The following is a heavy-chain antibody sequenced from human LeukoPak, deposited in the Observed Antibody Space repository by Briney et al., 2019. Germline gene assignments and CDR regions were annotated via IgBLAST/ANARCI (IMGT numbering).Heavy chain of an antibody. CDR1: VFTSIDSY. V-gene: IGHV3-11*05. CDR2: LFCLSGIYT. J-gene: IGHJ3*02. Sequence: PGGSLRLSSAASVFTSIDSYMSSIRHTPAKGLEWLAYLFCLSGIYTNYADSVKGRFTVSRDNTKNSLYLQMNSLRAEDTAVYYCARDRDYGGNSHVFDIWGQGTVVTVSP. CDR3: ARDRDYGGNSHVFDI. D-gene: IGHD4-23*01.